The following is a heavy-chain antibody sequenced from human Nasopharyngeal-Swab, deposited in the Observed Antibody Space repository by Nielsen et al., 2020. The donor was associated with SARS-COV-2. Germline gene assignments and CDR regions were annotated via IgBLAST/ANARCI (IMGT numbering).Heavy chain of an antibody. D-gene: IGHD3-9*01. Sequence: GESLKISCAASGFTFSSYAMHWVRQAPGKGLEWVAVISYDGSNKYYADSVKGRFTISRDNSKNTLYLQMNSLRAEDTAVYYCARNDILTGYYPYYYGMDVWGQGTTVTVSS. V-gene: IGHV3-30-3*01. CDR3: ARNDILTGYYPYYYGMDV. CDR1: GFTFSSYA. CDR2: ISYDGSNK. J-gene: IGHJ6*02.